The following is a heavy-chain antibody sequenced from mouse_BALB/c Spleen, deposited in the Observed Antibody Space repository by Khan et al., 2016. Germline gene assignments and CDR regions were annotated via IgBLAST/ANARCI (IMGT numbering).Heavy chain of an antibody. Sequence: EVKLEESGPGLVKPSQSLSLTCTGTGYSITSDYAWNWIRQFPGNKLEWMGYIRYSGSTSYNPSLKSRISITRDTSKNQFFLQLNSVTTEDTATYYCSSRNWDVDYWGQGTTLTVSS. D-gene: IGHD4-1*02. J-gene: IGHJ2*01. CDR2: IRYSGST. CDR1: GYSITSDYA. CDR3: SSRNWDVDY. V-gene: IGHV3-2*02.